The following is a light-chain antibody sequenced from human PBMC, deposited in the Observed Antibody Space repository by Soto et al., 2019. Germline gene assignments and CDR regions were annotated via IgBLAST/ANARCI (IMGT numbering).Light chain of an antibody. V-gene: IGLV2-11*01. CDR3: CTYAGSSTSLV. CDR1: SSDVGGYNY. J-gene: IGLJ1*01. Sequence: QSALTQPRSVSGSPGQSVTISCTGTSSDVGGYNYVSWYQQNPGKAPKLMIYDVSKRPSGVPDRFSGSKSGNTASLTISGLQAEDEADYYCCTYAGSSTSLVFGTGTKLTVL. CDR2: DVS.